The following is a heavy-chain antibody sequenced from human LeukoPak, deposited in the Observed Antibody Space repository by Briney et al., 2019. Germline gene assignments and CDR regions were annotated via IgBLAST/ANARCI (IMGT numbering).Heavy chain of an antibody. Sequence: GTSLRLSCAASGFTFTSHGMHWVRQAPGKGLEWVAVISYDGSNKYYADSVKGRFTISRDNSKNTLYLQMNSLRAEDTAVYYCARGSRKSYYDSSGYYSHWGQGTLVTVSS. J-gene: IGHJ4*02. CDR1: GFTFTSHG. D-gene: IGHD3-22*01. V-gene: IGHV3-30*03. CDR2: ISYDGSNK. CDR3: ARGSRKSYYDSSGYYSH.